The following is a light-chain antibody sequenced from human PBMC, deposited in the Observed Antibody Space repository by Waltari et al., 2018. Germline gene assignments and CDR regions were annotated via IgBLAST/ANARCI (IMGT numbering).Light chain of an antibody. CDR2: AAS. V-gene: IGKV1-39*01. CDR3: QQSYSTPRT. Sequence: DIQMTQSQPSLSASVGYRVTLTCRASQGISSDLSWYQQKPGKAPNLLIYAASSLQSGVPSRFSGSGSGTDFTLTISSLQPEDFATYYCQQSYSTPRTFGQGTRVEIK. J-gene: IGKJ1*01. CDR1: QGISSD.